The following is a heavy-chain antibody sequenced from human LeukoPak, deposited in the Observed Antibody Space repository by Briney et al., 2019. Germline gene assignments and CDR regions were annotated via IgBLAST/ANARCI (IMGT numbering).Heavy chain of an antibody. Sequence: ASVKVSCKASGYTFTSYYMHWVRQAPGQGLEWMGIINSSGGSTSYAQKFQGRVTMTRDTSTSTVYMELSSLRSEDTAVYYCARAGAEGYYYDSSGYWFDPWGQGTLVTVSS. CDR3: ARAGAEGYYYDSSGYWFDP. J-gene: IGHJ5*02. V-gene: IGHV1-46*01. D-gene: IGHD3-22*01. CDR1: GYTFTSYY. CDR2: INSSGGST.